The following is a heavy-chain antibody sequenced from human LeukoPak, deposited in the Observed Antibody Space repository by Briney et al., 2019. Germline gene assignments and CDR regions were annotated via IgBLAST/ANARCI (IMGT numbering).Heavy chain of an antibody. D-gene: IGHD2-2*01. J-gene: IGHJ5*02. Sequence: GGSLRLSCAASGFTFSSYSMNWVRQAPGKGLECVSSISSSSSYIYYADSVKGRFTISRDNAKNSLFLQMNSLRAEDTAIYYCARQERYCSSISCLDPWGQGTLVTVSS. CDR2: ISSSSSYI. CDR3: ARQERYCSSISCLDP. V-gene: IGHV3-21*01. CDR1: GFTFSSYS.